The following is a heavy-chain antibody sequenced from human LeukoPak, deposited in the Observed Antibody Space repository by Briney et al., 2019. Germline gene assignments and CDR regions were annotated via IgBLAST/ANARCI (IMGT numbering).Heavy chain of an antibody. CDR3: ARDMGWQQFDQ. CDR2: ISSSSTTI. CDR1: GFTFSSYS. V-gene: IGHV3-48*04. J-gene: IGHJ4*02. Sequence: GGSLRLSYAASGFTFSSYSMMWVRQAPGKGLEWVSYISSSSTTIHYADSVKGRFTISRDNARNSLYLQMNSLTVEDTAVYYCARDMGWQQFDQWGQGTLVTVSS. D-gene: IGHD5-24*01.